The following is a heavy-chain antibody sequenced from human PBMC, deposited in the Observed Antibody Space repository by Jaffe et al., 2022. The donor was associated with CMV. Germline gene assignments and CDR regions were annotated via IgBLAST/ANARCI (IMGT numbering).Heavy chain of an antibody. V-gene: IGHV1-69*09. J-gene: IGHJ5*02. D-gene: IGHD4-17*01. CDR1: GGTFSSYA. CDR3: ARGVMTSEYGDSYNWFDP. CDR2: IIPILGIA. Sequence: QVQLVQSGAEVKKPGSSVKVSCKASGGTFSSYAISWVRQAPGQGLEWMGRIIPILGIANYAQKFQGRVTITADKSTSTAYMELSSLRSEDTAVYYCARGVMTSEYGDSYNWFDPWGQGTLVTVSS.